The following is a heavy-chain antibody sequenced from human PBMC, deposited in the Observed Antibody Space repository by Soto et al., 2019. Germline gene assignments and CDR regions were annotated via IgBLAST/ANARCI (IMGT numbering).Heavy chain of an antibody. CDR2: ISSSGSTI. J-gene: IGHJ4*02. Sequence: GGSLRLSCAASGFTFSDYYMSWIRQAPGKGLEWVSYISSSGSTIYYADSVKGRFTISRDNAKNSLYLQMNSLRAEDTAVYYWAREVVDYDILTGYYYFDYWGQGTLVTVSS. CDR3: AREVVDYDILTGYYYFDY. V-gene: IGHV3-11*01. CDR1: GFTFSDYY. D-gene: IGHD3-9*01.